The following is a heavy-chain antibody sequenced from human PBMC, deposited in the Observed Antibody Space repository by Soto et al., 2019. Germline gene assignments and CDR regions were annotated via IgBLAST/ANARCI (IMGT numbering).Heavy chain of an antibody. Sequence: ASVKVSCKASGYIFTNYYMHWVRQAPGQGPEWMGLINPSGGSTTYAQKFQGRVTMTRDTSTTTVYMELSSLRSEDTAVYYCARGSGTYVFFDYWGQGTLVTAPQ. CDR2: INPSGGST. J-gene: IGHJ4*02. D-gene: IGHD3-10*01. CDR3: ARGSGTYVFFDY. V-gene: IGHV1-46*01. CDR1: GYIFTNYY.